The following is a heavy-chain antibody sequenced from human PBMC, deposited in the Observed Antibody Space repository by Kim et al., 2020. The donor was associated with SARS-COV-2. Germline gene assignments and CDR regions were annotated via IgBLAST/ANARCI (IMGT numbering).Heavy chain of an antibody. CDR3: ARDQEMDTITEYFQH. J-gene: IGHJ1*01. D-gene: IGHD5-18*01. V-gene: IGHV1-3*01. Sequence: KFQGRVTITRDKSASTAYMELSSLRSEDTAVYYCARDQEMDTITEYFQHWGQGTLVTVSS.